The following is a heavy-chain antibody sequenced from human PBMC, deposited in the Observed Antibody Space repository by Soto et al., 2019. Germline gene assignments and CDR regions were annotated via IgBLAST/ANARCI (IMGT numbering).Heavy chain of an antibody. D-gene: IGHD2-15*01. J-gene: IGHJ4*02. V-gene: IGHV3-33*01. Sequence: QVYLVQAGGGVVQPGRSLRLSCAASGFTFRNYGMHWVRQAPGRGLEWVAVIWFDGSEIYYADSVKGRVTNSRDNSNSALFPHMDYLRAEDTAMYSCARYTSGHSDYWGQGTPVTVSS. CDR3: ARYTSGHSDY. CDR2: IWFDGSEI. CDR1: GFTFRNYG.